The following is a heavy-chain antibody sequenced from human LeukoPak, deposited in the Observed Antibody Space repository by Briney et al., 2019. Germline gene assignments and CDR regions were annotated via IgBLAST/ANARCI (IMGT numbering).Heavy chain of an antibody. CDR1: GGSFSGYY. CDR3: ASSLSYYDSSGYYY. V-gene: IGHV4-34*01. CDR2: INHSGST. D-gene: IGHD3-22*01. J-gene: IGHJ4*02. Sequence: SETLSLTCAVYGGSFSGYYWSWTRQPPGKGLEWIGEINHSGSTNYNPSLKSRVTISVDTSKNQFSLKLSSVTAADTAVYYCASSLSYYDSSGYYYWGQGTLVTVSS.